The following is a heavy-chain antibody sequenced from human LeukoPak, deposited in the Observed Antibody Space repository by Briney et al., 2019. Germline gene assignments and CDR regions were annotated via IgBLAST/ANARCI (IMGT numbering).Heavy chain of an antibody. Sequence: ASVKVSCKASGYTFTSYGISWVRQAPGQGPEWMGWISAYNGNTNYAQKLQGRVTMTTDTSTSTAYMELRSLRSDDTAVYYCATYAPYCSGGSCYSGHYMDVWGKGTTVTISS. V-gene: IGHV1-18*01. CDR3: ATYAPYCSGGSCYSGHYMDV. CDR2: ISAYNGNT. D-gene: IGHD2-15*01. CDR1: GYTFTSYG. J-gene: IGHJ6*03.